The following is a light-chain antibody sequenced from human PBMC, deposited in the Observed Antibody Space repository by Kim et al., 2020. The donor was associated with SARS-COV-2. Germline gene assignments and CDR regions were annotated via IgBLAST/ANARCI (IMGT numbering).Light chain of an antibody. CDR1: RSNIGNNP. J-gene: IGLJ3*02. Sequence: QSVLTQVPSVSAAPGQKVTISCSGSRSNIGNNPVSWYQQFPGTAPRLITYDNDKRPSGIPDRFSSSKSGTSATLGITGLRTGDEADYYCATWDSSLSVGVFGRGTKVTVL. CDR3: ATWDSSLSVGV. V-gene: IGLV1-51*01. CDR2: DND.